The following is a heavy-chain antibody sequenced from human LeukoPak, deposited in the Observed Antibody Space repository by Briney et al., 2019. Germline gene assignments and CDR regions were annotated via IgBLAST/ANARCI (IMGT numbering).Heavy chain of an antibody. CDR3: ARGTLYSGWSYYFDY. CDR2: VYYSGTT. D-gene: IGHD6-19*01. Sequence: PSETLSLTCSVSGGSISLSYYYWGWIRQPPGKALEWIGSVYYSGTTSYNPSLKSRVTISVDMSKNHFPLRLSSVTAADTAMYYCARGTLYSGWSYYFDYWGQGSQVTVSS. CDR1: GGSISLSYYY. J-gene: IGHJ4*02. V-gene: IGHV4-39*06.